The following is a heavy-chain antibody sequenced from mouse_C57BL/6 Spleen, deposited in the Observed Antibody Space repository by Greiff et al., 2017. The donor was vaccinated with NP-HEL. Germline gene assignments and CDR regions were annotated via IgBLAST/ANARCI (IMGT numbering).Heavy chain of an antibody. Sequence: LQPSGPEPVKPGASVKIFCKASGYSFPDYNMNWVKQSNGKSLEWIGVIYPNYGTTSYNQKFKGKATLTVGQSSTTSYMQLNRLTAEDSAVYDGASDGLRRGDAMDYWGQGTSVTVSS. J-gene: IGHJ4*01. D-gene: IGHD2-4*01. CDR3: ASDGLRRGDAMDY. CDR2: IYPNYGTT. V-gene: IGHV1-39*01. CDR1: GYSFPDYN.